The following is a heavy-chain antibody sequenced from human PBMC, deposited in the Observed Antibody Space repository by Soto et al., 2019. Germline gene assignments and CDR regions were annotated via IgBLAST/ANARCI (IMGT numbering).Heavy chain of an antibody. CDR1: GFTFSSYS. Sequence: PGGSLRLSCAASGFTFSSYSMNWVRQAPGKGLEWLSFITTSSNTIYYADYVKGRFTISRDNAKNSLYLQMNSLRDVDTAVYYCARVRGNYYLDYWGQGTLVTVSS. V-gene: IGHV3-48*02. D-gene: IGHD1-26*01. CDR3: ARVRGNYYLDY. J-gene: IGHJ4*02. CDR2: ITTSSNTI.